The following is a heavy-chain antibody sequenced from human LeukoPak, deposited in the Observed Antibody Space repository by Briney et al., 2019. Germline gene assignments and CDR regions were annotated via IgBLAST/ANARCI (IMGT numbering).Heavy chain of an antibody. V-gene: IGHV3-48*03. CDR3: VLSRRQGGDY. D-gene: IGHD2/OR15-2a*01. Sequence: GGSLRLSCATSGFSFSSLEMNWVRQAPGKGLEWVSHISSSGTTIYYADSVKGRFTISSDNAKNSLYLQMNSLRAEDAAVYYCVLSRRQGGDYWGQGTLVTVSS. CDR2: ISSSGTTI. CDR1: GFSFSSLE. J-gene: IGHJ4*02.